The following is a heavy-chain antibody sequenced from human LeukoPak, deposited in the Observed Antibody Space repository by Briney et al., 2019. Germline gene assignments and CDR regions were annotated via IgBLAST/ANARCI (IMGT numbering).Heavy chain of an antibody. J-gene: IGHJ1*01. CDR2: VNHSGST. CDR1: GYSISSGYY. V-gene: IGHV4-38-2*02. D-gene: IGHD2-21*02. CDR3: ANAYCGGDCYRRYFQH. Sequence: PSETLSLTCTVSGYSISSGYYWGWIRQPPGKGLEWIGEVNHSGSTNNNPSLKSRVTISVDTSKNQFYLKLSSVTAADTAVYYCANAYCGGDCYRRYFQHWGQGTLVTVSS.